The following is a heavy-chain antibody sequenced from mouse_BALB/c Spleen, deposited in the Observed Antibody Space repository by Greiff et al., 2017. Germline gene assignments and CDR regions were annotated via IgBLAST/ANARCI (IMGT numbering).Heavy chain of an antibody. V-gene: IGHV5-17*02. D-gene: IGHD1-1*01. CDR3: ARWSDYGFAY. J-gene: IGHJ3*01. CDR1: RFTFSSFG. Sequence: EVHLVESGGGLVQPGGSRKLSCAASRFTFSSFGMHWVRQAPEKGLEWVAYISSGSSTIYYADTVKGRFTISRDNPKNTLFLQMTSLRSEDTAMYYCARWSDYGFAYWGQGTLVTVSA. CDR2: ISSGSSTI.